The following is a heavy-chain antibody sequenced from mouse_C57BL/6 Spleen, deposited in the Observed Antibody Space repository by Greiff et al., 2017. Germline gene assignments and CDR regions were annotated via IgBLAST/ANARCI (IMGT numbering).Heavy chain of an antibody. D-gene: IGHD3-2*02. Sequence: EVQLQQSGPELVKPGASVKISCKASGYSFTGYYMNWVKQSPEKSLEWIGEINPSTGGTTYNQKFKAKATLTVDKSSSTAYMQLKSLTSEDSAVYYGASERQLRLRGFAYWGQGTLVTVSA. J-gene: IGHJ3*01. CDR1: GYSFTGYY. CDR3: ASERQLRLRGFAY. V-gene: IGHV1-42*01. CDR2: INPSTGGT.